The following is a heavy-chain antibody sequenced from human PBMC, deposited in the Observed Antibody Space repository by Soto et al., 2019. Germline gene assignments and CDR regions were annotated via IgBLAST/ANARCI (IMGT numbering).Heavy chain of an antibody. Sequence: QVQLVQSGAEIKKPGASVKVSCKASGGTFSNYGISWVRQAPGQGLEWVGGFIPVFGTANYAHKFRDRVTLTADESTVTAYMEVSNLRSDDTGIYYCATDPGGTRWFGAHGYIDSWGQGTLVTVSS. CDR3: ATDPGGTRWFGAHGYIDS. J-gene: IGHJ4*02. CDR1: GGTFSNYG. D-gene: IGHD3-10*01. CDR2: FIPVFGTA. V-gene: IGHV1-69*01.